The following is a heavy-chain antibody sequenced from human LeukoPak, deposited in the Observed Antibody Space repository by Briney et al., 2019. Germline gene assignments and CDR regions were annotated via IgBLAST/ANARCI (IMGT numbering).Heavy chain of an antibody. J-gene: IGHJ6*03. D-gene: IGHD4-23*01. Sequence: GRSLTLAITASGCTCSSYWMSWVRQAPGKGLEWVANIKQDGSEKYYVDSVKGRFTISRDNAKNSLYLQMNSLRAEDTAVYYCAREGQVTTVDYMDVWGKGTTVTVSS. CDR1: GCTCSSYW. V-gene: IGHV3-7*01. CDR2: IKQDGSEK. CDR3: AREGQVTTVDYMDV.